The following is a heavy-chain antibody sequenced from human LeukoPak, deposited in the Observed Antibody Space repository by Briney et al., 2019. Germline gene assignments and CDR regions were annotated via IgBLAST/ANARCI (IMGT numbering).Heavy chain of an antibody. Sequence: GASVKVSCKTSGFTFTGYYIHWVRQAPGQGFEWIGWINPDSGGADYAQKFQGRVTMTRDTSISTVYMELNSLTSDDTAVYYCASSQGDDAFDIWGQGTMVTVSS. CDR1: GFTFTGYY. J-gene: IGHJ3*02. V-gene: IGHV1-2*02. CDR3: ASSQGDDAFDI. CDR2: INPDSGGA.